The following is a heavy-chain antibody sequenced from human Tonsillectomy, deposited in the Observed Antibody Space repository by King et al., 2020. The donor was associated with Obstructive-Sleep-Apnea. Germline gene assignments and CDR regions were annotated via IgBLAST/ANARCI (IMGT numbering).Heavy chain of an antibody. CDR2: INPGNGNI. CDR1: GYTFTSYA. J-gene: IGHJ4*02. D-gene: IGHD3-10*01. CDR3: ARKMVRGLDASFDY. V-gene: IGHV1-3*01. Sequence: QLVQSGAEVEKPGASVKVSCKASGYTFTSYAMHWVRQAPGQSLEWMGWINPGNGNIRYSQKFQGRVTITKDTSATTAYMELGRLRSEDTAVYYGARKMVRGLDASFDYWGQGTLVTVSS.